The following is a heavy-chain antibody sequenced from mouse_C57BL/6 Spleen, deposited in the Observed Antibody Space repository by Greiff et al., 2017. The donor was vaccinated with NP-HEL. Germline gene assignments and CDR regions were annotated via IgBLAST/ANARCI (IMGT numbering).Heavy chain of an antibody. D-gene: IGHD2-4*01. CDR3: AGDYDYDV. Sequence: VQLQQSVAELVRPGASVKLSCTASGFTIKNTYMHWVKQRPEQGLEWIGRIDPANGNTKYAPKFQGKATITADTSSNTAYLQLSSLTSEDTAIYYCAGDYDYDVWGTGTTVTVSS. J-gene: IGHJ1*03. V-gene: IGHV14-3*01. CDR1: GFTIKNTY. CDR2: IDPANGNT.